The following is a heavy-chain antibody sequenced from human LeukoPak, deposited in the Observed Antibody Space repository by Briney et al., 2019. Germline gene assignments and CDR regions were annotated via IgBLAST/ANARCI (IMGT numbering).Heavy chain of an antibody. CDR3: ARAPGVGTTTD. CDR1: GFTFSSYW. D-gene: IGHD1-26*01. V-gene: IGHV3-7*01. Sequence: GGSLRLSCAASGFTFSSYWMNWARQAPGKGLEWVASINHNGNVNYYADSVKGRFTISRDNSKNTLYLQMNSLRAEDTAIYYCARAPGVGTTTDWGQGTLVTVSS. J-gene: IGHJ4*02. CDR2: INHNGNVN.